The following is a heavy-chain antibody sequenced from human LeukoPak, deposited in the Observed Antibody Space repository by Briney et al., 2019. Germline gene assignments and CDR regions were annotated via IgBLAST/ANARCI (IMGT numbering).Heavy chain of an antibody. D-gene: IGHD3-10*01. CDR2: VSYDGKYE. V-gene: IGHV3-30*01. Sequence: GGSLRLSCAASGFMFTNFAFHWVRQAPGKGPEWVVTVSYDGKYEFYSDSAKGRFSISRNDSDSTVHLQMHSLRPEDSAVYYCMLRGMSLPFWGHGTLVTVSS. J-gene: IGHJ4*01. CDR3: MLRGMSLPF. CDR1: GFMFTNFA.